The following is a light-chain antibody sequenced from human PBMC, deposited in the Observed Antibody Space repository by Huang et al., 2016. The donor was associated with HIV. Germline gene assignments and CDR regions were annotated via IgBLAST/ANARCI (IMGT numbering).Light chain of an antibody. CDR1: RNGSTN. V-gene: IGKV3-15*01. CDR2: GAS. J-gene: IGKJ4*01. Sequence: EIVMTQSPATLSVSPGERATLSCRASRNGSTNLAWYQQSPGQAPSLLFYGASTRATGVPARFSGSGSGTEFTLIISSLQSEDFGFYYCQQYNEWPPELTFGGGTRVEI. CDR3: QQYNEWPPELT.